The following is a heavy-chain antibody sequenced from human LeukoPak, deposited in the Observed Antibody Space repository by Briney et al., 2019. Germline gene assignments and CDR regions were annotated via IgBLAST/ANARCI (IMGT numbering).Heavy chain of an antibody. Sequence: SETLSLTCTVSGGSISSYYWSWIRQPPGKGLEWIGYIYYSGSTNYNPSLKSRVTISVDTSKNQFSLKLSSVTAADTAVYYCARVLFKLGVVPYGMDVWGQGTTVTVSS. CDR3: ARVLFKLGVVPYGMDV. D-gene: IGHD3-3*01. V-gene: IGHV4-59*01. CDR1: GGSISSYY. J-gene: IGHJ6*02. CDR2: IYYSGST.